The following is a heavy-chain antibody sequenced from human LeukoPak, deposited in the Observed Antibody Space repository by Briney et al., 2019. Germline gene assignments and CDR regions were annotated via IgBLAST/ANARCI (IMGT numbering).Heavy chain of an antibody. CDR3: ATDYGDFGGLDY. CDR1: GASISRSDYL. J-gene: IGHJ4*02. V-gene: IGHV4-39*07. D-gene: IGHD4-17*01. CDR2: IYYSGST. Sequence: SETLSLTCTVSGASISRSDYLWGWIRQPPGKGLEWIGSIYYSGSTYYNPSLKSRVTISVVTSKNQFSLKLTSVTAADTAVYYCATDYGDFGGLDYWGQGTLVTVSS.